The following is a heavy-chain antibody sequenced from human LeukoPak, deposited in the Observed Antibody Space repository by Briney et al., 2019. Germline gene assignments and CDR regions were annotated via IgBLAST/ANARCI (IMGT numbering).Heavy chain of an antibody. Sequence: GASVKVSCKASGYTFTSHGISWVRQAPGQGLEWMGWISAYNGNTNDAQKLQGRVTMTTDTSTSTAYMELRSLRSDDTAVYYCASGRWLHQKGGCFDYWGQGTLFTVSS. J-gene: IGHJ4*02. CDR3: ASGRWLHQKGGCFDY. V-gene: IGHV1-18*01. D-gene: IGHD5-24*01. CDR1: GYTFTSHG. CDR2: ISAYNGNT.